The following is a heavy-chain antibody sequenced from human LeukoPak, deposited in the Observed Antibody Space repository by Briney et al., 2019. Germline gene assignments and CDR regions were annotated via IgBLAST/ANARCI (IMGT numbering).Heavy chain of an antibody. CDR1: GFTFSSYS. CDR3: ARDYCSGVSCYYFDY. Sequence: GGSLRLSCAASGFTFSSYSMNWVRQAPGKGLEWVSSISRSSSYRYYADSVKGRFTISRDNAKNSLYLQMNSLSAEDTAVYYCARDYCSGVSCYYFDYWGQGTLVTVSS. CDR2: ISRSSSYR. J-gene: IGHJ4*02. D-gene: IGHD2-15*01. V-gene: IGHV3-21*01.